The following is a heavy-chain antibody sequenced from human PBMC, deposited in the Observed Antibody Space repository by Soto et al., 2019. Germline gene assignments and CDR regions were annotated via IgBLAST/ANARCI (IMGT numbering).Heavy chain of an antibody. D-gene: IGHD3-22*01. CDR2: ISYDGSNK. V-gene: IGHV3-30-3*01. Sequence: VAVISYDGSNKYYADSVKGRFTISRDNSKNTLYLQMNSLRAEDTAVYYCARNYDSSGYYGYYFDYWGQGTLVTVSS. CDR3: ARNYDSSGYYGYYFDY. J-gene: IGHJ4*02.